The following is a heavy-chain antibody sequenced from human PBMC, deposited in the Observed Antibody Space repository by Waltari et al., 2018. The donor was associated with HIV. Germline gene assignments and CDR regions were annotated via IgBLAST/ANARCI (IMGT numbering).Heavy chain of an antibody. CDR1: GFIFNSYS. V-gene: IGHV3-21*02. Sequence: EVQLVESGGGPVKPGESLRLSCVTSGFIFNSYSMNWVRQAPGEGPEWVSSSSSSGNFQHYADSVKGRFTISRDNAENSLYLQMNGLRAEDTAIYYCARDSRGSTWSLNWFDPWGQGTLVTVSS. CDR3: ARDSRGSTWSLNWFDP. D-gene: IGHD6-6*01. CDR2: SSSSGNFQ. J-gene: IGHJ5*02.